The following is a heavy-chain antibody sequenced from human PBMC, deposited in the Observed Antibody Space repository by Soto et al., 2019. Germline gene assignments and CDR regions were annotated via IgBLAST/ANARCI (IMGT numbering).Heavy chain of an antibody. CDR1: GFTFSSYW. D-gene: IGHD5-12*01. CDR3: ARDGRDGYNFFFRAEYFQH. V-gene: IGHV3-7*05. Sequence: GGSLRLSCAASGFTFSSYWMSWVRQAPGKGLEWVANIKQDGSEKYYVDSVKGRFTISRDNAKNSLYLQMNSLRAEDTAVYYCARDGRDGYNFFFRAEYFQHWGQGTLVTVSS. CDR2: IKQDGSEK. J-gene: IGHJ1*01.